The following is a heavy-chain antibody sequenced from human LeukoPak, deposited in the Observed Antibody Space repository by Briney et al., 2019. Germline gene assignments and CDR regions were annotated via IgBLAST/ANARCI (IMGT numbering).Heavy chain of an antibody. CDR2: IGTAGDT. V-gene: IGHV3-13*01. CDR1: GFTFSSYD. D-gene: IGHD3-10*01. CDR3: ARASPMVRGVIFDY. J-gene: IGHJ4*02. Sequence: GGSLRLSCAASGFTFSSYDMHWVRQATGKGLEWVPAIGTAGDTYYPGSVKGRFTISRENAKNSLYLQMNSLRAEDTAVYYCARASPMVRGVIFDYWGQGTLVTVSS.